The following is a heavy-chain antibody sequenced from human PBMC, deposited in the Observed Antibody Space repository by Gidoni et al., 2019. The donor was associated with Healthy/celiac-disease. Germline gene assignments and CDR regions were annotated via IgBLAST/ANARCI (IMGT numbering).Heavy chain of an antibody. Sequence: QVQLQESGPGLVKPSQTLSLPCPVSGGSISSGGYYWSWIRQHPGKGLEWIGYIYYRGSTYYNPSLKSRVTISVDTSKNQFSLKLSSVTAADTAVYYCAGEARWSSGYPFFDYWGQGTLVTVSS. D-gene: IGHD3-22*01. V-gene: IGHV4-31*03. CDR2: IYYRGST. CDR1: GGSISSGGYY. CDR3: AGEARWSSGYPFFDY. J-gene: IGHJ4*02.